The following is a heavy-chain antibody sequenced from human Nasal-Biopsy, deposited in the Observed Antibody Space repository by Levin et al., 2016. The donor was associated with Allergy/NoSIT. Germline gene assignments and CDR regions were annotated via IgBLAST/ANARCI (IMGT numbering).Heavy chain of an antibody. CDR2: ISGSLTGRGGST. D-gene: IGHD3/OR15-3a*01. CDR3: AKDLAWWITPKPPAYHNHGMDV. Sequence: GGSLRLSCTGSGFTFSRHAMMWVRQAPGKGLEWVSGISGSLTGRGGSTYYVDSVKGRFTISRDNSKNTLYLQMTSLRVEDTAVYYCAKDLAWWITPKPPAYHNHGMDVWGQGTTVTVS. CDR1: GFTFSRHA. V-gene: IGHV3-23*01. J-gene: IGHJ6*02.